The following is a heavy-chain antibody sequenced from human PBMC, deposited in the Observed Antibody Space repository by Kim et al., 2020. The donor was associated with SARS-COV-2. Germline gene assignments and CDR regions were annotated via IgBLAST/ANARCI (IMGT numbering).Heavy chain of an antibody. CDR2: IYYSGST. D-gene: IGHD2-21*02. CDR3: AGRLVVTGDWYFDL. Sequence: SETLSLTCTVSVGSISSSSYYWGWIRQPPGKGLEWIGSIYYSGSTYYNPSLKSLVTISVDTSKNQISLKLSSVTAADTAVYYCAGRLVVTGDWYFDLWGRGTLVTVSS. CDR1: VGSISSSSYY. V-gene: IGHV4-39*01. J-gene: IGHJ2*01.